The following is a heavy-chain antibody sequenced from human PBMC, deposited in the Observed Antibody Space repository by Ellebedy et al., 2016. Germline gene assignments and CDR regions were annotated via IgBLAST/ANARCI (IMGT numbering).Heavy chain of an antibody. CDR3: ARRDECSGGNCLRNYYDQ. CDR1: GGSVSSRNW. Sequence: SETLSLTCAVSGGSVSSRNWWSWVRQIPGKGLEWVGEVSGSGVTNYNPSLKGRVTVSLDWSNNQFSVKLTSVTAADTAVYYCARRDECSGGNCLRNYYDQWGQGALVSVSP. V-gene: IGHV4-4*02. CDR2: VSGSGVT. D-gene: IGHD2-21*01. J-gene: IGHJ4*02.